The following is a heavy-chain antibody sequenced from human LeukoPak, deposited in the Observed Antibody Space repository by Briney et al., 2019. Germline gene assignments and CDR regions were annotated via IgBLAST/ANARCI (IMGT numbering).Heavy chain of an antibody. Sequence: SETLSLTCTVSGFSISSSYWSWIRQPPGKGLEWIGYISYIGSTNYNPSLKSRITISLDTSRNQFSLKLSSVTAADTAVYYCARHREGTSDLFDLWGLGTLVTVSS. V-gene: IGHV4-59*08. D-gene: IGHD2-8*02. CDR2: ISYIGST. J-gene: IGHJ2*01. CDR1: GFSISSSY. CDR3: ARHREGTSDLFDL.